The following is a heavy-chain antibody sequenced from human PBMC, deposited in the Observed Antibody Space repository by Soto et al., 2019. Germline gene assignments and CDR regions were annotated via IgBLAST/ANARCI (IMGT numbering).Heavy chain of an antibody. V-gene: IGHV1-24*01. J-gene: IGHJ4*02. Sequence: ASVKVSCKVSGYTLTELSMHWVRQPPGKGLEWMGGFDPEDGETIYAQKFQGRVTMTEDTSTDTAYMELSSLRSEDTAVYYCATRIAVAGTFDYRGQGTLVTVPS. CDR3: ATRIAVAGTFDY. CDR1: GYTLTELS. CDR2: FDPEDGET. D-gene: IGHD6-19*01.